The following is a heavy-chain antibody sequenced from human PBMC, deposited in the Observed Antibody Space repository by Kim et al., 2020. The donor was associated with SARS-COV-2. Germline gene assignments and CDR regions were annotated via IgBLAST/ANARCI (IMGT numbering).Heavy chain of an antibody. D-gene: IGHD2-21*02. CDR1: GVSISSYY. J-gene: IGHJ5*02. CDR3: ARDNMAYCGGDCLQGFDP. CDR2: IYYSGST. Sequence: SETLSLTCTVSGVSISSYYWSWIRQPPGKGLEWIGYIYYSGSTNYNPSLKSRVTISVDTSKNQFSLKLSTVTAADTAVYYCARDNMAYCGGDCLQGFDPWGQGTLVTVSS. V-gene: IGHV4-59*01.